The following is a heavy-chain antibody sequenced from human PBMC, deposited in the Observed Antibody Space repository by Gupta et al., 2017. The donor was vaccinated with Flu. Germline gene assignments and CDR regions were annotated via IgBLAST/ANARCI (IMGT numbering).Heavy chain of an antibody. CDR2: VNHSGGT. D-gene: IGHD2-15*01. CDR3: ARNTDSQD. V-gene: IGHV4-34*02. J-gene: IGHJ4*02. CDR1: GGSFINYY. Sequence: QVHLQQWGAGLVKPSETLSLTCAVYGGSFINYYLTWVRQPPGEGLEWIGEVNHSGGTNYNPSLKSRVTISINTSKSQFSLKLSSVTAADTAVYYCARNTDSQDWGQETLVTVSS.